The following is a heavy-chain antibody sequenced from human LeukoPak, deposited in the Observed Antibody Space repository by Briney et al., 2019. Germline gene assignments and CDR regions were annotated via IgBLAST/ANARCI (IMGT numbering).Heavy chain of an antibody. J-gene: IGHJ6*03. V-gene: IGHV3-20*04. Sequence: PGGSLRLSCAASGFTFDDYGMSWVRQAPGKGLEWVSGINWNGGSTGYADSVKGRFTISRDNAKNSLYLQMNSLRAEDTAVYYCARGTGGSYSRYYYYYMDVWGQGTTVTISS. D-gene: IGHD1-26*01. CDR2: INWNGGST. CDR3: ARGTGGSYSRYYYYYMDV. CDR1: GFTFDDYG.